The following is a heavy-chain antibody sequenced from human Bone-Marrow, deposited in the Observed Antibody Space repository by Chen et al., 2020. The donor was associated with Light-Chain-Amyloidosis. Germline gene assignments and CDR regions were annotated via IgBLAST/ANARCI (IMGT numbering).Heavy chain of an antibody. CDR1: GGPISHNIYY. V-gene: IGHV4-39*07. J-gene: IGHJ5*02. D-gene: IGHD3-3*01. CDR2: VYYTGSA. CDR3: ARDTHYDFQNGPLSWFDP. Sequence: QLQLQESGPGMVKPSETLSLTCTVSGGPISHNIYYWAWLRQPPGQGLEWIGSVYYTGSAYYSPSLKSRVTMSVDTSSNQFSLSLSSVTAADTAIYFCARDTHYDFQNGPLSWFDPWGRGALVTVSS.